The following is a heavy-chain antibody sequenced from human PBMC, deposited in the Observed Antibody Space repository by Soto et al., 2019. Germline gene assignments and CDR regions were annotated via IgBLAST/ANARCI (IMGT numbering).Heavy chain of an antibody. CDR2: INPNSGGT. CDR1: GYTFTGYY. D-gene: IGHD3-9*01. CDR3: AREKTYYDILTGYSSYGMDV. J-gene: IGHJ6*02. Sequence: ASVKVASKASGYTFTGYYMDWLRQTPGQGLEWMGWINPNSGGTNYAQKFQGWVTMTRDTSISTAYMELSRLRSDDTAVYYCAREKTYYDILTGYSSYGMDVWGQGTTVTVSS. V-gene: IGHV1-2*04.